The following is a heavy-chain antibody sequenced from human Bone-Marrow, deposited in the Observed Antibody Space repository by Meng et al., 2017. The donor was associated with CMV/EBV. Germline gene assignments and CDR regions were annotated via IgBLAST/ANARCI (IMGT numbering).Heavy chain of an antibody. D-gene: IGHD3-3*01. J-gene: IGHJ3*02. V-gene: IGHV3-30*04. Sequence: GGSLTLSCAASGFTFSSYAMHWVRQAPGKGLEWVAVISYDGSNKYYADSVKGRFTISRDNSKNKLYLQMNSLRAEDPAVYYCARDFAHYDFWKSDDFDIWGQGTMVTVSS. CDR3: ARDFAHYDFWKSDDFDI. CDR1: GFTFSSYA. CDR2: ISYDGSNK.